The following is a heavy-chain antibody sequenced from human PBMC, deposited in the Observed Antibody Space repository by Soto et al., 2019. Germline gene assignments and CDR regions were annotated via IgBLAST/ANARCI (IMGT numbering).Heavy chain of an antibody. CDR3: ERDLSTRYDSYYFDY. J-gene: IGHJ4*02. D-gene: IGHD3-22*01. CDR2: IDYSGKT. Sequence: SETLSLTCSVSGYLISRGYYWGWVRQTPGKGLEWLGIIDYSGKTYKNPSLKSRVSASVDLSQNQFSLNLRSVTAADTAVYFCERDLSTRYDSYYFDYWGQGTLVTVSS. CDR1: GYLISRGYY. V-gene: IGHV4-38-2*02.